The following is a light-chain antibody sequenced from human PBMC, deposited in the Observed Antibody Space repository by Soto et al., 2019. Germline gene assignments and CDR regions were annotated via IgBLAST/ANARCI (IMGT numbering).Light chain of an antibody. J-gene: IGLJ3*02. V-gene: IGLV2-8*01. CDR1: SGDIGAYNY. CDR2: EVN. CDR3: GAHAGSNTWV. Sequence: QSVLTQSPSASASPGQSVTISCNGSSGDIGAYNYVSWYQQHPGQAPKLIIYEVNKRHSGVPDRFSGSKSGITASLTVSGLQADDEADYYCGAHAGSNTWVFGGGTKLTVL.